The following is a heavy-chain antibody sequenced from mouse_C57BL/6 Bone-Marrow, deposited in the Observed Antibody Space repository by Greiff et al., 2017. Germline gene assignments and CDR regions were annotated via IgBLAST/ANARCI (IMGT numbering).Heavy chain of an antibody. CDR1: GFTFSSYG. V-gene: IGHV5-6*02. J-gene: IGHJ1*03. CDR2: ISSGGSYT. CDR3: AIGLWYFYV. Sequence: EVKLVESGGDLVKPGGSLKLSCAASGFTFSSYGMSWVRQTPDKRLEWVATISSGGSYTYYPDSVKGRFTISRDNAKNTLYLQMSSLKSEDTAMYYCAIGLWYFYVWGTGTTVTVSS.